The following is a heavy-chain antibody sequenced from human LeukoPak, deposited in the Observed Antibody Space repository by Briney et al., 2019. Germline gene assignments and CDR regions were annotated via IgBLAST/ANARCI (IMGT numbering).Heavy chain of an antibody. D-gene: IGHD6-6*01. CDR1: GGSFSGYF. Sequence: PSETLSLTCAVYGGSFSGYFWSWIRQPPGKGLEWIGEINHSGSTNYNPSLKSRVTISIDTSKNQFSLKLSSVTAADTAVYYCAGEYSSSLGYVYWGQGTLDTVSS. CDR3: AGEYSSSLGYVY. J-gene: IGHJ4*02. CDR2: INHSGST. V-gene: IGHV4-34*01.